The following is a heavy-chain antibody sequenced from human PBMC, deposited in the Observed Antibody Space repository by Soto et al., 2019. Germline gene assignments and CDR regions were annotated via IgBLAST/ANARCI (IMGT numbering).Heavy chain of an antibody. CDR2: INPNSGVI. CDR1: GYTFTAYY. Sequence: QVQLVQSGADVKRPGASVKVSCKASGYTFTAYYIHWVRQAPGQGLEWMGWINPNSGVINYAQSFRGWLTMTSDTSSSTAYMELSRQRSDDTAVYFCARGIASTRKNLYYYMDVWGKGTTVTVSS. J-gene: IGHJ6*03. CDR3: ARGIASTRKNLYYYMDV. D-gene: IGHD2-2*01. V-gene: IGHV1-2*04.